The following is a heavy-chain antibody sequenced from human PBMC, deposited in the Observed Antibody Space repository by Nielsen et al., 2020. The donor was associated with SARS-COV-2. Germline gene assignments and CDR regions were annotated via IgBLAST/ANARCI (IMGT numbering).Heavy chain of an antibody. D-gene: IGHD6-13*01. CDR2: INHSGST. V-gene: IGHV4-34*01. Sequence: WIRQPPGKGLEWIGEINHSGSTNYNPSLKSRVTISVDTSKNQFSLKLSSVTAADTAVYYCRIAAFWGQGTMVTV. CDR3: RIAAF. J-gene: IGHJ3*01.